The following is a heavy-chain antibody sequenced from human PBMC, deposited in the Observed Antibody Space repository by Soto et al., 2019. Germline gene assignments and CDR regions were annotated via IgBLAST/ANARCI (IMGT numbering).Heavy chain of an antibody. J-gene: IGHJ4*02. Sequence: QVQLQESGPGLVMPSETLSLTCTVSGDAISGSPYFWGWIRQPPGKRLEWIGSIFYDGYTLYTPSLKSRVTTSVDTSNNQFSLNLTSVAAADTAIYFCARLQAAVPHYWGQGILVTVSS. CDR2: IFYDGYT. CDR3: ARLQAAVPHY. V-gene: IGHV4-39*01. D-gene: IGHD6-13*01. CDR1: GDAISGSPYF.